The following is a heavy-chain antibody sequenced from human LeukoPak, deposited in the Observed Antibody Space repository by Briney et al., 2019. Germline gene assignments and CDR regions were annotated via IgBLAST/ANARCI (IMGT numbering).Heavy chain of an antibody. D-gene: IGHD3-10*01. J-gene: IGHJ4*02. CDR2: INHSGNT. CDR1: GGSFSGYY. CDR3: ARVVGLWSGDY. V-gene: IGHV4-34*01. Sequence: KPSETLSLTCAVYGGSFSGYYWSWIRQPPGKGLEWIGEINHSGNTNYNPSLKSRVTISVDTSKNQFSLKLSSVTASDTAVYYCARVVGLWSGDYWGQGTLVTVSS.